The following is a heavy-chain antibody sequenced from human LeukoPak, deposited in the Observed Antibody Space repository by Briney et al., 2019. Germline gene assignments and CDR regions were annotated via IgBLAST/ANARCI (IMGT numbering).Heavy chain of an antibody. CDR1: NGSITSYY. CDR3: APGVGYGSRNWFDP. D-gene: IGHD6-19*01. Sequence: SETLSLTCNVSNGSITSYYGAWIRQSPGKGLEWIGYVYYSGTTNYNPSLKSRVTISVDTSKNQFSLKLTSVTTADTAVYYCAPGVGYGSRNWFDPWGQGILVTVSS. CDR2: VYYSGTT. V-gene: IGHV4-59*01. J-gene: IGHJ5*01.